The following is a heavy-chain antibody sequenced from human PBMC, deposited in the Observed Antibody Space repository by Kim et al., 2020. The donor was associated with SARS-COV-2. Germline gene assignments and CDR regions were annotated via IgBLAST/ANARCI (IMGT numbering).Heavy chain of an antibody. Sequence: RKFQGGVTITRDTAASTAYMELSSLRSEDTAVYYCARDGYYYGSGSFDYWGQGTLVTVSS. CDR3: ARDGYYYGSGSFDY. D-gene: IGHD3-10*01. J-gene: IGHJ4*02. V-gene: IGHV1-3*01.